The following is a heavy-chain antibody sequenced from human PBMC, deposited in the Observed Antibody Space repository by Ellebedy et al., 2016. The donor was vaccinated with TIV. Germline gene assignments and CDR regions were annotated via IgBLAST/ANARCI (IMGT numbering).Heavy chain of an antibody. D-gene: IGHD3-10*01. Sequence: PGGSLRLSCTASGFTVGDYVLSWFRQAPGKGLEWVRYIRIKAYGETTEYAASLKDRFTFSRDDSKSIAYLQMNSLKIEDTAMYYCARGLRISGDAFDVWGQGTMVTVSS. J-gene: IGHJ3*01. V-gene: IGHV3-49*03. CDR1: GFTVGDYV. CDR2: IRIKAYGETT. CDR3: ARGLRISGDAFDV.